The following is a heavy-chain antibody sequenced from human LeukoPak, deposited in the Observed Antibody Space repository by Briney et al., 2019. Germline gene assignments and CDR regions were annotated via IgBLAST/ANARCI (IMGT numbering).Heavy chain of an antibody. CDR1: GFTFSSYA. J-gene: IGHJ4*02. V-gene: IGHV3-33*08. Sequence: AGGSLRLSCAASGFTFSSYAMSWVRQAPGKGLEWVAVIWYDGSNKYYADSVKGRFTISRDNSKNTLYLQMNSLRAEDTAVYYCAREGRYCSGGSCYYYFDYWGQGTLVTVSS. CDR2: IWYDGSNK. CDR3: AREGRYCSGGSCYYYFDY. D-gene: IGHD2-15*01.